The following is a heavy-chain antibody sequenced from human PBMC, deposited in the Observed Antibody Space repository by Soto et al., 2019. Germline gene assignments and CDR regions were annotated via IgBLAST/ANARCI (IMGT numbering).Heavy chain of an antibody. CDR2: VSPYNGDT. CDR1: CSTITTYG. CDR3: AREVGQMDV. Sequence: ASVQVSCEDCCSTITTYGINRVRQAPGQGLEWMGWVSPYNGDTTYAQKVQGRVTMTTDTSTRTAYLELRSLRSDDTAVYYRAREVGQMDVWGQGNTVTVSS. J-gene: IGHJ6*02. V-gene: IGHV1-18*04.